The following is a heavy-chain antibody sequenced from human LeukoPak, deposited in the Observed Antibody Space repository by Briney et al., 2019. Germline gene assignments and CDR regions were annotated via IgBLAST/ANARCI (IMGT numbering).Heavy chain of an antibody. J-gene: IGHJ3*02. CDR3: AKDRMTTVTFDAFDI. D-gene: IGHD4-17*01. V-gene: IGHV3-30-3*01. CDR2: ISYDGSNK. Sequence: GGSLRLSCAASGFTFSSYAMHWVRQAPGKGLEWVAVISYDGSNKYYADSVKGRFTILRDNSKNTLYLQMNSLRAEDTAVYYCAKDRMTTVTFDAFDIWGQGTMVTASS. CDR1: GFTFSSYA.